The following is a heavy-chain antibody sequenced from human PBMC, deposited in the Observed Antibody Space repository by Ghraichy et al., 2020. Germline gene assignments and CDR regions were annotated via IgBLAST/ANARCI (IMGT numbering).Heavy chain of an antibody. CDR1: GFTFSSYA. D-gene: IGHD3-22*01. CDR3: AKDHYDSSSYFYGGPFEY. CDR2: TSYAGSHE. J-gene: IGHJ4*02. Sequence: GGSLRLSCAASGFTFSSYAMHWVRQTPGKGLEWVAVTSYAGSHEYYADSVKGRFTISRDNSKNTLYLQMNSLRAEDTAVYYCAKDHYDSSSYFYGGPFEYWGQGTLVTVSS. V-gene: IGHV3-30*18.